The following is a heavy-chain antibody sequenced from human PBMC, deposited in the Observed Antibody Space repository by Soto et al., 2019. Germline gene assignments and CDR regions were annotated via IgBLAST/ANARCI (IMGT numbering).Heavy chain of an antibody. V-gene: IGHV3-30-3*01. J-gene: IGHJ4*02. CDR3: ARELHIVATNTLWY. Sequence: GGSLRLSCAASGFSLSNYSMSWVRQAPGKGLEWVSVISYDGSNKYYADSVKGRFTISRDNSKNTLYLQMNSLRAEDTAVYYCARELHIVATNTLWYWGQGTLVTVSS. CDR1: GFSLSNYS. D-gene: IGHD5-12*01. CDR2: ISYDGSNK.